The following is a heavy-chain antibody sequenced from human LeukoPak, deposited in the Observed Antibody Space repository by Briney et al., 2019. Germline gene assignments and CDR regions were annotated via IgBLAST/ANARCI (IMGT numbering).Heavy chain of an antibody. CDR3: ARDGRNYYDRSGYYSALAY. CDR2: IYTGGST. CDR1: GFTVSSNY. V-gene: IGHV3-53*05. J-gene: IGHJ4*02. Sequence: GGSLRLSCAVSGFTVSSNYMSWVRQPPGKGLEWVSGIYTGGSTYSADSVKGRFTISRDNSKNTLYLQMNSLRADDTAVYYCARDGRNYYDRSGYYSALAYWGQGTLVTVSS. D-gene: IGHD3-22*01.